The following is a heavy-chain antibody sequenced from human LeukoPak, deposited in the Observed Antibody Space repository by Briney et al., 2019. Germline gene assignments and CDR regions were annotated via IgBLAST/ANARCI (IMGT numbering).Heavy chain of an antibody. J-gene: IGHJ3*02. D-gene: IGHD7-27*01. CDR3: ARGSGVNAFDI. Sequence: EWIGYIYYSGSTNYNPSLKSRVTISVDTSKNQFSLKLSSVTAADTAVYYCARGSGVNAFDIWGQGTMVTVSS. V-gene: IGHV4-59*09. CDR2: IYYSGST.